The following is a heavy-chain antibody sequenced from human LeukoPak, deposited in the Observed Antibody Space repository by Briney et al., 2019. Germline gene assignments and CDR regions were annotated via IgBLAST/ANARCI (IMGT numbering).Heavy chain of an antibody. D-gene: IGHD6-13*01. CDR2: ISAYNGNT. Sequence: ASVKVSCKASGYTFTSYGISWVRQAPGQGLEWMGWISAYNGNTNYAQKLQGRVTMTTDTSTSTAYMELRSLRSDDTAVYYCARDRWRSSSSNYYYYYGMDVWGQGTTVTVSS. CDR3: ARDRWRSSSSNYYYYYGMDV. J-gene: IGHJ6*02. CDR1: GYTFTSYG. V-gene: IGHV1-18*01.